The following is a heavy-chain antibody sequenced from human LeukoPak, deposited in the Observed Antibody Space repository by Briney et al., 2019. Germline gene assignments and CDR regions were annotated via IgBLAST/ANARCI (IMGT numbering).Heavy chain of an antibody. J-gene: IGHJ5*02. D-gene: IGHD3-9*01. CDR2: IYYSGST. CDR3: ARARGILTGYPNWFDP. CDR1: GGSISSYY. Sequence: SETLSLTCTVSGGSISSYYWSWIRQPPGKGLEWIGYIYYSGSTNYNPSLKSRVTISVDTSKNQFSLKLSSVTAADTAVYYCARARGILTGYPNWFDPWGQGTLVTVSS. V-gene: IGHV4-59*08.